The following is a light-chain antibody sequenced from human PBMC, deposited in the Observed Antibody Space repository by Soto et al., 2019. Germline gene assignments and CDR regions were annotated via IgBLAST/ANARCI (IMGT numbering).Light chain of an antibody. CDR2: DAS. Sequence: SALSAKNRDRVTITCRASQDIKNYLNWYQQKSGKAPKLLIYDASDLETGVPSRFSGSGSGTDFTLTISNLQPEDFATYYCQQYIIYPWTCCQGT. CDR1: QDIKNY. V-gene: IGKV1-33*01. CDR3: QQYIIYPWT. J-gene: IGKJ1*01.